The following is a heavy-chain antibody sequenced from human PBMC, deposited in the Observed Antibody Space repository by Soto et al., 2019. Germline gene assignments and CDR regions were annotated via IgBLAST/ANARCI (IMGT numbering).Heavy chain of an antibody. Sequence: SVKVSCKASGYTFTSYGISWVRQAPGQGLEWMGGIIPIFGKANYAQKFQGRVTITADESTSTAYMELSSLRSEDTAVYYCARSREMATIFVFDYWGQGTLVTVSS. J-gene: IGHJ4*02. CDR3: ARSREMATIFVFDY. CDR2: IIPIFGKA. CDR1: GYTFTSYG. V-gene: IGHV1-69*13. D-gene: IGHD5-12*01.